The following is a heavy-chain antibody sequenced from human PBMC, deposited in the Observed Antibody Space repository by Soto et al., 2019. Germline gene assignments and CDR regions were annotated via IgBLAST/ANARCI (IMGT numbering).Heavy chain of an antibody. CDR3: ATAPGHY. J-gene: IGHJ4*02. CDR1: GGSISSSSYY. V-gene: IGHV4-39*01. Sequence: SETLSLTCTVSGGSISSSSYYWGWIRQPPGKGLEWIVSIYYSGSTYHNPSLKSRVTISIDTSKNQFSLKLSSVAAADTAVYYCATAPGHYWGQGTLVTVSS. CDR2: IYYSGST. D-gene: IGHD2-21*02.